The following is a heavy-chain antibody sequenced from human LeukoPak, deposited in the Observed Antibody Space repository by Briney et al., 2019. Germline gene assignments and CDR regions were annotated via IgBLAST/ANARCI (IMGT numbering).Heavy chain of an antibody. CDR1: GFTLSSYW. Sequence: GGSLRLSCAASGFTLSSYWMSWVRQAPGKGLEWVANIKQDGSGKFYVDSVKGRFTISRDHAKNSLYLQMNSLRAEDTAVYYCARGGAMQSPADYWGQGTLVTVSS. CDR3: ARGGAMQSPADY. J-gene: IGHJ4*02. D-gene: IGHD3-16*01. V-gene: IGHV3-7*03. CDR2: IKQDGSGK.